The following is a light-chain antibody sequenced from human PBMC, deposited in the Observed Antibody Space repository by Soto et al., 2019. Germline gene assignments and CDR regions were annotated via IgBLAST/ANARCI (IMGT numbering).Light chain of an antibody. V-gene: IGLV2-14*01. CDR1: SSDVGGYKY. J-gene: IGLJ1*01. CDR2: DVS. CDR3: SSYAGSSTLYV. Sequence: QSALTQPASVSGSPGQSITISCTGNSSDVGGYKYVSWYQQHPGKAPKLMIYDVSNRPSGVSNRFSGSKSGNTASLTISGLQAEDEADYYCSSYAGSSTLYVFGAGTKVTVL.